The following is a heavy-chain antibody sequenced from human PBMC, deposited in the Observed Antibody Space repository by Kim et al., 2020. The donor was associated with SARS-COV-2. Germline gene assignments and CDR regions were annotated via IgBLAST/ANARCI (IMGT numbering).Heavy chain of an antibody. D-gene: IGHD6-19*01. CDR3: ARDRSSGWYVSYYFDY. Sequence: SVKGRFTISRDNSKNTLYLQMNSLRAEDTAVYYCARDRSSGWYVSYYFDYWGQGTLVTVSS. J-gene: IGHJ4*02. V-gene: IGHV3-30*07.